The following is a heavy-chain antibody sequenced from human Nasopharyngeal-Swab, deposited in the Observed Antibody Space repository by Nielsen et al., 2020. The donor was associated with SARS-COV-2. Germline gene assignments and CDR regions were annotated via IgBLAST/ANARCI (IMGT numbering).Heavy chain of an antibody. J-gene: IGHJ6*02. Sequence: WVRQAPGQGLEWLGWISSYNGYTNYAHKFQGRVTMTTDTSTSTAYMELRTLRSDDTAVYYCARGSLWFGDLVGYYDMDVWGQGTTVTVSS. V-gene: IGHV1-18*01. CDR3: ARGSLWFGDLVGYYDMDV. D-gene: IGHD3-10*01. CDR2: ISSYNGYT.